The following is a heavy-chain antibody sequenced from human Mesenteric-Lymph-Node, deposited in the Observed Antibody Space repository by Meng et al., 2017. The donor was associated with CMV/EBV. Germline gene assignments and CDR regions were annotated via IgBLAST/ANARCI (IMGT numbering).Heavy chain of an antibody. V-gene: IGHV4-61*01. CDR2: IDEVGST. CDR1: GGSVSSGSFF. Sequence: SETLSLTCSVSGGSVSSGSFFWTWLRQPPGKGLQWIGYIDEVGSTSRNPSLKSRVTMSIDTSKNQFSLKLNSVTAADTAVYYCARLYGRESRGFFYGMDVWGQGTTVTVSS. D-gene: IGHD3-10*01. CDR3: ARLYGRESRGFFYGMDV. J-gene: IGHJ6*02.